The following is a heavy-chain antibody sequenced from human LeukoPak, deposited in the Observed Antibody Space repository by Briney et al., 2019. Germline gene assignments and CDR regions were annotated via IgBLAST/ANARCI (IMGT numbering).Heavy chain of an antibody. J-gene: IGHJ3*02. V-gene: IGHV3-21*01. CDR3: ARGHYGLDI. CDR2: ISSSSLYI. Sequence: TGGSLRLSCAVSGFTLSSYSMKWVRQAPGKGLEWVSSISSSSLYIYYGDSVKGRFTISRDNAKNSLYLQMNSLRTEDTAVYYCARGHYGLDIWGQGTMITVSS. CDR1: GFTLSSYS.